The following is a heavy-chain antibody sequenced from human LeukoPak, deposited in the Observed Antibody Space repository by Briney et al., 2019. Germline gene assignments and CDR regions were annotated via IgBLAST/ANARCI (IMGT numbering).Heavy chain of an antibody. Sequence: GGSLRLSCAASGFTFSSYEMNWVRQAPGKGLEWVSYISSSGSTIYYADSVKGRFTISRDNAKNSLYLQMNSLRAEDTAVYYCARLRGSGSPNYYYYGMDVWGKGTTVTVSS. V-gene: IGHV3-48*03. D-gene: IGHD3-10*01. CDR3: ARLRGSGSPNYYYYGMDV. CDR1: GFTFSSYE. CDR2: ISSSGSTI. J-gene: IGHJ6*04.